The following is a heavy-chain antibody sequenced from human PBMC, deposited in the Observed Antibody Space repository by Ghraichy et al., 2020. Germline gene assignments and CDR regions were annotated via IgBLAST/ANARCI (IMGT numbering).Heavy chain of an antibody. CDR3: ARGRRPYYYDSSGYNWFDP. CDR2: INHSGST. CDR1: GGSFSGYY. V-gene: IGHV4-34*01. Sequence: SETLSLTCAVYGGSFSGYYWSWIRQPPGKGLEWIGEINHSGSTNYNPSLKSRVTISVDTSKNQFSLKLSSVTAADTAVYYCARGRRPYYYDSSGYNWFDPWGQGTLVTVSS. D-gene: IGHD3-22*01. J-gene: IGHJ5*02.